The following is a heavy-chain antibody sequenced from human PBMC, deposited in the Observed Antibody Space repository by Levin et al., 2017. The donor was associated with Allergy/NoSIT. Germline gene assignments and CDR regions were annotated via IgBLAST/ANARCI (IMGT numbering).Heavy chain of an antibody. Sequence: GESLKISCAASGFPFSNAWMSWVRQAPGKGLEWVGRSKSKADGGTTEYGAPVKGRFILSRDDSKNTMYLQMNSLRTEDTAVYYCTTPPVGVGATIGDSWGQGTLVIVSS. CDR3: TTPPVGVGATIGDS. CDR2: SKSKADGGTT. CDR1: GFPFSNAW. V-gene: IGHV3-15*01. D-gene: IGHD5-12*01. J-gene: IGHJ4*02.